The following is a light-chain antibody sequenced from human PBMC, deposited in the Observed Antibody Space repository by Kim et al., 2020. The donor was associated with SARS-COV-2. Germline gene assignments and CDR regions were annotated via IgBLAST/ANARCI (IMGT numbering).Light chain of an antibody. V-gene: IGKV1D-13*01. CDR1: QGISSA. CDR2: DAS. CDR3: QHFNNHPVT. Sequence: GDRVTITCRASQGISSALAWYQQKPGKAPKLLIYDASSLANGVPSRFSGSGSGTDFTLTISSLQPDDFAAYYCQHFNNHPVTFGGGTKVDIK. J-gene: IGKJ4*01.